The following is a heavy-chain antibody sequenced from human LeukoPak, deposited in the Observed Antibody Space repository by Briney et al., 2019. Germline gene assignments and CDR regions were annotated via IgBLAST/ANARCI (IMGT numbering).Heavy chain of an antibody. J-gene: IGHJ6*03. CDR1: GFTVSSNY. D-gene: IGHD3-10*01. V-gene: IGHV3-53*01. Sequence: GGSLRLSCAASGFTVSSNYMSWVRQAPGKGLEWVSVIYSGGSTYYADSVKGRFTISRDNSKNTLYLQMNSLRAEDTAVYYCARNFEGRVYYYYYMDVWSKGTTVTVSS. CDR3: ARNFEGRVYYYYYMDV. CDR2: IYSGGST.